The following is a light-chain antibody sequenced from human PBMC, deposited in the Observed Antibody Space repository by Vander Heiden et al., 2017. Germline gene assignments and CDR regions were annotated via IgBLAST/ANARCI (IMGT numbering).Light chain of an antibody. Sequence: SSELTQDPAVSVALGQTVRITCQGDSLRSYYASWYQQKPGQAPILVIYGKNSLPSGIPDRFSDSSSGSTTSLTITGAQAEDEAVYYCNSRDSSGNHLVFGGGTKLTVL. CDR2: GKN. CDR3: NSRDSSGNHLV. CDR1: SLRSYY. V-gene: IGLV3-19*01. J-gene: IGLJ3*02.